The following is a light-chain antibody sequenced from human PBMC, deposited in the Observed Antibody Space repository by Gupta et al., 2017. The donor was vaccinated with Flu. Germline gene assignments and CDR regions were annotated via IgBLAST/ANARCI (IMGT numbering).Light chain of an antibody. CDR2: DVT. CDR3: SSCTSSSTLV. CDR1: SSDIGSNNY. Sequence: TSSDIGSNNYVSWYQQHPGKAPKLLIYDVTNRPSGVSNRFSGSKSGDTAFPTISGLQAEDEADYYCSSCTSSSTLVFGGGTKLTVL. J-gene: IGLJ2*01. V-gene: IGLV2-14*01.